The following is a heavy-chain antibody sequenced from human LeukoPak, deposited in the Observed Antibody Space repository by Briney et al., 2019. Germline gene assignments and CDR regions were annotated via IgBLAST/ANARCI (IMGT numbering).Heavy chain of an antibody. Sequence: ASVKVSCKVSGYTLTELSMHWVRQAPGKGLEWMGGFDPEDGETIYAQKFQGRVTITTDESTSTAYMELSSLRSEETAVYYCAREGRDGYNYYYYYYYMDVWGKGTTVTVSS. V-gene: IGHV1-24*01. J-gene: IGHJ6*03. CDR3: AREGRDGYNYYYYYYYMDV. CDR1: GYTLTELS. CDR2: FDPEDGET. D-gene: IGHD5-24*01.